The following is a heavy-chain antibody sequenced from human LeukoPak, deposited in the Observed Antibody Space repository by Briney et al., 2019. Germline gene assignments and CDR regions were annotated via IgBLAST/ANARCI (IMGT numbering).Heavy chain of an antibody. J-gene: IGHJ4*02. Sequence: ASLNVSCTASGYTFTIYSISWVRHATGQGPEWMGWISAYNDNTNYAQNLPARVTMTTDTSTSTAYMELRSLGPDDTAMYYCARDGEGSSRSFAYWGQGTLVTVSS. CDR1: GYTFTIYS. D-gene: IGHD6-13*01. CDR2: ISAYNDNT. CDR3: ARDGEGSSRSFAY. V-gene: IGHV1-18*01.